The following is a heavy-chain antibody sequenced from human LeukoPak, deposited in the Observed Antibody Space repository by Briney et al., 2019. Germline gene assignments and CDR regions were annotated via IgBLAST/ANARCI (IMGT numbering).Heavy chain of an antibody. CDR2: VNLQGST. V-gene: IGHV4-4*02. CDR3: AREGGPYRPLDY. Sequence: PSGTLSLTCGVSGGSITNTNYWTWVRQPPGKGLEWIGEVNLQGSTNYNPSLMGRVAVAVDTSENHISLQLTSVTAADTAVYYCAREGGPYRPLDYSGQGTLVTVSS. CDR1: GGSITNTNY. J-gene: IGHJ4*02.